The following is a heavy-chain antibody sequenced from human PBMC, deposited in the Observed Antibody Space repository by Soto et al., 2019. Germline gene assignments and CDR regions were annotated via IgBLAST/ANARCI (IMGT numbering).Heavy chain of an antibody. V-gene: IGHV4-39*06. CDR1: GGSISSSRCH. J-gene: IGHJ6*02. CDR2: IKYSGTT. CDR3: ARVWDASGSYRYYAMDV. D-gene: IGHD3-10*01. Sequence: PSETLSLTCTVSGGSISSSRCHWGWIRQPPGKGLEWIASIKYSGTTFYNPSLKSRVTLSVDTSKNQFALKVSSVTAADTAVYYCARVWDASGSYRYYAMDVWGQGTTVTVSS.